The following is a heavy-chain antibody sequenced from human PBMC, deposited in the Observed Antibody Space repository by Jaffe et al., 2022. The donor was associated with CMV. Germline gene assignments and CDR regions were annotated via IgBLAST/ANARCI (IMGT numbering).Heavy chain of an antibody. Sequence: EVQLLESGGGLVQPGGSLRLSCAASGFSFSSYAMSWVRQAPGKGLEWVSGISGNGGNRQYADSVKGRFTISRDNSKKSLYLQMNSLRAEDTALYYCAKDRNDVVVVVAEFDFWGQGTPVTVSS. CDR3: AKDRNDVVVVVAEFDF. J-gene: IGHJ4*02. CDR1: GFSFSSYA. CDR2: ISGNGGNR. V-gene: IGHV3-23*01. D-gene: IGHD2-15*01.